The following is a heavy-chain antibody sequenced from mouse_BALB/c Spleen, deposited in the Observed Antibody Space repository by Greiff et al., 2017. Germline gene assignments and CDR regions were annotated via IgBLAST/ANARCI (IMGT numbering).Heavy chain of an antibody. V-gene: IGHV2-6-7*01. CDR3: ARDAGGYDTPLAY. D-gene: IGHD2-2*01. CDR1: GFSLTGYG. Sequence: QVQLQQSGPGLVAPSQSLSITCTVSGFSLTGYGVNWVRQPPGKGLEWLGMIWGDGSTDYNSALKSRLSISKDNSKSQVFLKMNSLQTDDTARYYCARDAGGYDTPLAYWGQGTLVTVSA. CDR2: IWGDGST. J-gene: IGHJ3*01.